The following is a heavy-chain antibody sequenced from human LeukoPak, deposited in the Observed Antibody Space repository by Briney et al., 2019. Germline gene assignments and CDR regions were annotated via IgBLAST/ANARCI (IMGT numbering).Heavy chain of an antibody. D-gene: IGHD3-3*01. Sequence: PGGSLRLSCAASGFTFSSYAMSWVRQAPGKGLEWVSAISGSGGSTYYADSVKGRFTISRDNSKNTLYLQMNSLRAEDTAVYYCAKDLPSDFWSGLNWFDPWGQGTLVTVSS. CDR1: GFTFSSYA. CDR3: AKDLPSDFWSGLNWFDP. J-gene: IGHJ5*02. V-gene: IGHV3-23*01. CDR2: ISGSGGST.